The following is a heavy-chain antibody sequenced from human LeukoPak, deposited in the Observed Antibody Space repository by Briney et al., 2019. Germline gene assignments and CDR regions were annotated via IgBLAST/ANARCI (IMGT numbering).Heavy chain of an antibody. CDR2: ISYDGSNK. CDR3: AACIAAAGAFDY. Sequence: GGSLRLSCAASGFTFSSYGMHWVRQAPGKGLEWVAVISYDGSNKYYADSVKGRFTISRDNSKNTLYLQMNSLRAEDTAVYYCAACIAAAGAFDYWGQGTLVTVSS. D-gene: IGHD6-13*01. J-gene: IGHJ4*02. CDR1: GFTFSSYG. V-gene: IGHV3-30*03.